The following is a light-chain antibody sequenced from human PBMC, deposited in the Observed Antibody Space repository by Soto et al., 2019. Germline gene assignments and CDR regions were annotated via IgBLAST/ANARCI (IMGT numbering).Light chain of an antibody. CDR3: SFSYWV. Sequence: QSALTQPPSVSGSPGQSVTISCTGTSSDVGSYNRVSWYQQPPGTAPKLMIYEVSNRPSGVPDRFSGSKSGNTASLTISGLQAEDEADYYCSFSYWVFGGGTKLTVL. CDR2: EVS. CDR1: SSDVGSYNR. J-gene: IGLJ3*02. V-gene: IGLV2-18*01.